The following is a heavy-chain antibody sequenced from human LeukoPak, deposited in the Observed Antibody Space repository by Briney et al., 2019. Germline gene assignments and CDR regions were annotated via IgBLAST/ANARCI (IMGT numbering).Heavy chain of an antibody. J-gene: IGHJ3*02. Sequence: PGGSLRLSCAASGFAFSSYWMSWVRQVPGKRLEWVANIKQDGSDKYYVDSVKGRFTIPRDITQKSLYLQMNSLRVEDTAVYYCARGDYDILTGTDAFDIWGQGTMVTVSS. CDR3: ARGDYDILTGTDAFDI. V-gene: IGHV3-7*03. CDR2: IKQDGSDK. CDR1: GFAFSSYW. D-gene: IGHD3-9*01.